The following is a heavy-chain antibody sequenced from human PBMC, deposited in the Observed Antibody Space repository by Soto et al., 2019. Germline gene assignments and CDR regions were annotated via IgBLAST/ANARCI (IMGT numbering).Heavy chain of an antibody. J-gene: IGHJ6*03. Sequence: GGSLRLSCAASGFTFSSYAMSWVRQAPGKGLEWVSAISGSGGSTYYADSVKGRFTISRDNSKNTLYLQMNSLRAEDTAVYYCAKQAGGYCSSTSCYGAHINYYYYMDVWGKGTTVTVSS. CDR2: ISGSGGST. D-gene: IGHD2-2*01. CDR1: GFTFSSYA. V-gene: IGHV3-23*01. CDR3: AKQAGGYCSSTSCYGAHINYYYYMDV.